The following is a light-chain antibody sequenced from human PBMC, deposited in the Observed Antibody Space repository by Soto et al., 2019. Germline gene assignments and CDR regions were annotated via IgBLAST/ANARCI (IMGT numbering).Light chain of an antibody. V-gene: IGKV3-15*01. CDR2: GAS. CDR1: QSVSSN. J-gene: IGKJ4*01. Sequence: EIVMTQSPATLSVSPGERATLSCRASQSVSSNLAWYQQKPGQAPRLLIYGASTRATGNPARFSGSGYGTEFTLTISSLQSEDFAVYYCQQYNNWPPLAFGGGTKVEIK. CDR3: QQYNNWPPLA.